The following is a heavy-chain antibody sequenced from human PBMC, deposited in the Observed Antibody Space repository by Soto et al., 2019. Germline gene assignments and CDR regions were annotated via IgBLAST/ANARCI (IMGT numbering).Heavy chain of an antibody. J-gene: IGHJ5*02. CDR3: AKGEMGTIRYSFDP. V-gene: IGHV3-23*01. D-gene: IGHD1-1*01. CDR2: LGRSGGAT. CDR1: GFTLTSCA. Sequence: EVQLLESGGGLVQPGGSLRLSCAASGFTLTSCAMSWVRQTPGKGLEWVSALGRSGGATYYADSVKGRFTISRDTSTNTLYLQMTNLRADDTAIYYCAKGEMGTIRYSFDPWGQGTLVTVSS.